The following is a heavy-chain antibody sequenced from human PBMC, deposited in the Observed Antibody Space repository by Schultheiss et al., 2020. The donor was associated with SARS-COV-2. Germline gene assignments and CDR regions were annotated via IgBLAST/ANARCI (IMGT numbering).Heavy chain of an antibody. V-gene: IGHV4-31*01. CDR2: IYYSGST. D-gene: IGHD6-19*01. CDR3: ARGREAVAGILDY. J-gene: IGHJ4*02. Sequence: SETLSLTCTVSGDSISSGGYYWSWIRQRPGKGLEWIGYIYYSGSTHYNPSLKSLVTISVDTSKNQFSLKLSSVTAADTAVYYCARGREAVAGILDYWGQGTLVTVSS. CDR1: GDSISSGGYY.